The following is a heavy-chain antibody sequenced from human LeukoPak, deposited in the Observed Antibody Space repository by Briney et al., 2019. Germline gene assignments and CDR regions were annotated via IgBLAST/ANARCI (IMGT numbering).Heavy chain of an antibody. D-gene: IGHD5-12*01. CDR3: ARVRKYSGYYSWYFDL. J-gene: IGHJ2*01. CDR1: GFTFSNYW. Sequence: GGSLRLSCTASGFTFSNYWMMWVRQAPGKGLEWVANINEDGSEKYYADSVEGRFTISRENAKNSLYLQMNSLRAGDTAVYYCARVRKYSGYYSWYFDLWGRGTLVTVSS. CDR2: INEDGSEK. V-gene: IGHV3-7*01.